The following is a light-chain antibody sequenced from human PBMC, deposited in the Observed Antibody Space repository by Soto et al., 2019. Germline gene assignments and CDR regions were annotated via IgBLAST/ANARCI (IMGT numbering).Light chain of an antibody. Sequence: IQMTQSPSSLSASVGDRVTITCRTTQSISTYLNWYQQKPGKAPKLLISVASSLQSGVPSRFSGSGSGTDFTLTISSLQPEDFATYYCQQSYNIPRTFGQGTKVDIK. V-gene: IGKV1-39*01. CDR1: QSISTY. CDR2: VAS. J-gene: IGKJ1*01. CDR3: QQSYNIPRT.